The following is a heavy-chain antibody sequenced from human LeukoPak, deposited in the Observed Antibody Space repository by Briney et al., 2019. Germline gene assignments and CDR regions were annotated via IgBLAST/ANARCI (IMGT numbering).Heavy chain of an antibody. CDR3: AKDICSRTSCGNDY. V-gene: IGHV3-9*01. Sequence: GGSLRLSCAASGFTFDDYAMHWVRQAPGKGLEWVSGVTWNSGSIDYADSVKGRFTISRDNAKNSLYLQMNSLRPEDTASYYCAKDICSRTSCGNDYWGQGTLVTDSS. D-gene: IGHD2-2*01. J-gene: IGHJ4*02. CDR1: GFTFDDYA. CDR2: VTWNSGSI.